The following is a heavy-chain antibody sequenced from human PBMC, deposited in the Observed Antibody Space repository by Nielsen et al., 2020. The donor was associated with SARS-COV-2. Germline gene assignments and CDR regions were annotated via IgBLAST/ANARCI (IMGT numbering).Heavy chain of an antibody. V-gene: IGHV3-74*01. Sequence: GESLKISCAASGISFSTYWMHWVRQAPGKGLVRLSRINNDGSITSYADSVSGRFTISRDNAKNTLYLQMNSLGVEDTAVYYCASRRDGYNYDTYWGQGTLVNVSS. J-gene: IGHJ4*02. CDR2: INNDGSIT. CDR1: GISFSTYW. CDR3: ASRRDGYNYDTY. D-gene: IGHD5-24*01.